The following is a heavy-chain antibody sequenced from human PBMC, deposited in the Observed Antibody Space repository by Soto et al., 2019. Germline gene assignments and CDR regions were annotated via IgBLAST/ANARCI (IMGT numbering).Heavy chain of an antibody. CDR3: ARWLGYGPHFDY. CDR1: GGSISSGDYY. V-gene: IGHV4-30-4*01. D-gene: IGHD5-12*01. J-gene: IGHJ4*02. Sequence: QVQLQESGPGLVKPSQTLSLTCTVSGGSISSGDYYWSWIRQPPGKGLEWIGYMYYSGSTYYNPSLKSRVTISVDTSKNQFSLKLSSVTAADTAEYYCARWLGYGPHFDYWGQGTLVTVSS. CDR2: MYYSGST.